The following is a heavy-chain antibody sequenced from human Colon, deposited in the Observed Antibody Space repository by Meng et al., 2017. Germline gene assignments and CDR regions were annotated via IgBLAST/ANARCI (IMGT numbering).Heavy chain of an antibody. J-gene: IGHJ4*02. D-gene: IGHD3-3*01. CDR2: ISGSGGDT. CDR1: RFSFSSYA. Sequence: GESLKISCTAPRFSFSSYAMTWVRQAPGKGLAWVSGISGSGGDTYYADSVRGRFTISRDNSKNTVFLQMNSLTADDTAIYYCTTRSGFYHFDYWGQGTLVTVSS. CDR3: TTRSGFYHFDY. V-gene: IGHV3-23*01.